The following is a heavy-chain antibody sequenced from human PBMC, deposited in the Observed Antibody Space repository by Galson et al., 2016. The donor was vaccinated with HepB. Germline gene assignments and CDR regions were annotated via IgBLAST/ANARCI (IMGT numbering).Heavy chain of an antibody. V-gene: IGHV4-4*03. CDR3: ASVRGGCSSCSCYLES. CDR2: IYHSRTT. D-gene: IGHD2-2*01. CDR1: GDSISSNYW. Sequence: PETLSLTCTVSGDSISSNYWWTWVRQPPGKGLEWNGQIYHSRTTYSKPSRKSRVTISVDKSKNPFSLSLTSVTAADTALYYCASVRGGCSSCSCYLESWGQGTLVTVSS. J-gene: IGHJ4*03.